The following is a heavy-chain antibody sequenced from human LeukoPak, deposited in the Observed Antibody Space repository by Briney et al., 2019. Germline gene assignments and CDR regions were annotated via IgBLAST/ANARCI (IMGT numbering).Heavy chain of an antibody. J-gene: IGHJ4*02. CDR2: ISYDGSNK. Sequence: GGSLRLSCAASGFTFSSYGMHWVRQAPGKGLEWVAVISYDGSNKYYADSVKGRFTISRDNPKNTLYLQMNSLRAEDTAVYYCAKGRWIQLWTLFDYWGQGTLVTVSS. D-gene: IGHD5-18*01. V-gene: IGHV3-30*18. CDR1: GFTFSSYG. CDR3: AKGRWIQLWTLFDY.